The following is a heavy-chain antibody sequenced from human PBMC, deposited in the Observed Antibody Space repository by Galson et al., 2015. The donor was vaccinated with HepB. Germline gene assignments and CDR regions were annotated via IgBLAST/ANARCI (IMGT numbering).Heavy chain of an antibody. CDR3: ARVVVGVADYYYYYMDV. J-gene: IGHJ6*03. V-gene: IGHV1-69*10. CDR1: GGTFSSYA. D-gene: IGHD2-15*01. Sequence: SVKVSCKASGGTFSSYAISWVRQAPGQGLEWMGGIIPILGIANYAQKFQGRVTITADKSTSTAYMELSSLRSEDTAVYYFARVVVGVADYYYYYMDVWGKGTTVTVSS. CDR2: IIPILGIA.